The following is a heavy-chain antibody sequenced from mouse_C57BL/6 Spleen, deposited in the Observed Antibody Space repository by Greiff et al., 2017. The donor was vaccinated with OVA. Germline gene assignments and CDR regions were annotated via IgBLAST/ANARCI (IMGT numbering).Heavy chain of an antibody. J-gene: IGHJ1*03. Sequence: EVKLLESGGGLVKPGGSLKLSCAASGFTFSDYGMHWVRQAPEKGLEWVAYISSGSSTIYYADTVKGRFTISRDNAKNTLFLQMTSLRSEDTAMYYCARPLYYDYFDVWGTGTTVTVSS. CDR2: ISSGSSTI. V-gene: IGHV5-17*01. CDR3: ARPLYYDYFDV. D-gene: IGHD2-4*01. CDR1: GFTFSDYG.